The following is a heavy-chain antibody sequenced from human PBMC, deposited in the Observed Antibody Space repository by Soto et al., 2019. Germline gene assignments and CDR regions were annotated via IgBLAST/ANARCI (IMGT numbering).Heavy chain of an antibody. J-gene: IGHJ4*01. CDR1: GHSILSGVSY. CDR3: VRYGYRYSARFFDW. Sequence: SDTLPLTFAVSGHSILSGVSYWGWIRQPPGKGLEWVGSIYLSGSTDYNPSLKTRVTMSVDTSKNQLSLKLSSVTDAYTAVYYCVRYGYRYSARFFDWLGHGPRVT. CDR2: IYLSGST. V-gene: IGHV4-38-2*01. D-gene: IGHD5-12*01.